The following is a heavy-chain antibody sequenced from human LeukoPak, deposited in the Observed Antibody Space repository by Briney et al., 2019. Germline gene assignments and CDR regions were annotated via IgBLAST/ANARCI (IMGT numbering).Heavy chain of an antibody. Sequence: PGGSLRLSCSASGLTFSSYAMHWVRQAPGKGLEYVSAISSNGGSTYYAVSVKGRFTISRDNSKNTLYLQMSSLRAEDTAVYYCVKVVHYYDSSGYRAEYFQHWGQGTLVTVSS. V-gene: IGHV3-64D*09. CDR3: VKVVHYYDSSGYRAEYFQH. D-gene: IGHD3-22*01. J-gene: IGHJ1*01. CDR1: GLTFSSYA. CDR2: ISSNGGST.